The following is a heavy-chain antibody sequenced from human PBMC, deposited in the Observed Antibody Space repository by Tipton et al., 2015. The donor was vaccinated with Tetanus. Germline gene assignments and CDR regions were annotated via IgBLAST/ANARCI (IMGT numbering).Heavy chain of an antibody. D-gene: IGHD5/OR15-5a*01. Sequence: TLSLTCSVSGDFISNPRYYWAWIRQPPGKGLQWVGSISYSGSTYYKSSLKSRVTMSVDTSKKDFSVRLGSVTAADTAVYYCARLREIVSRSGWAFDYWGQGILVTVSS. V-gene: IGHV4-39*02. CDR2: ISYSGST. CDR3: ARLREIVSRSGWAFDY. J-gene: IGHJ4*02. CDR1: GDFISNPRYY.